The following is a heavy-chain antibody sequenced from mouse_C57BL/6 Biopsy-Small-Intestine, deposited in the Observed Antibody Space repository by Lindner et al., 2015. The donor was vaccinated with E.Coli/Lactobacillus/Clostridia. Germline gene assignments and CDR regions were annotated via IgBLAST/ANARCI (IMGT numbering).Heavy chain of an antibody. CDR2: IGPEDGET. V-gene: IGHV14-2*01. CDR3: ARNGNSMDY. CDR1: GFNIKDSL. Sequence: VQLQESGAELVRPGASVKLSCTASGFNIKDSLIHWVKQRPEQGLEWIGWIGPEDGETKYAPKFQDKATLTADTSSNTAYLHLSSLTSEDTALYYCARNGNSMDYWGQGTSVTVSS. J-gene: IGHJ4*01.